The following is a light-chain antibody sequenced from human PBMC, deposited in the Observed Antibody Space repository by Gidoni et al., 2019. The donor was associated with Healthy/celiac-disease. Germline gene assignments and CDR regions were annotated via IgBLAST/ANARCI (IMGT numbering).Light chain of an antibody. CDR1: QSVSSY. V-gene: IGKV3-11*01. J-gene: IGKJ2*04. CDR3: QQRSNWPLCS. Sequence: EIVLTQSPAPLSLSPGDRATLPCRASQSVSSYLAWYQQKPGQAPRLLIYDASNRATGIPARFSGSGSGTDFTLTISSLEPEDFAVYYCQQRSNWPLCSFGQGTKLEIK. CDR2: DAS.